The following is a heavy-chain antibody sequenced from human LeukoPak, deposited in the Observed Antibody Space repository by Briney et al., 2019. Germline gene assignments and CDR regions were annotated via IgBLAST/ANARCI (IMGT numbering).Heavy chain of an antibody. D-gene: IGHD6-19*01. Sequence: GGSLRLSCAASGFTFSSYAMSWVRQAPGKGLEWVSAISGSGGRTHYADSVKGRFTISRDNSKNTLYLQMNSLRAEDTAVYYCAKDPHPYSSGWYGWWDYWGQGTLVTVSS. CDR1: GFTFSSYA. V-gene: IGHV3-23*01. CDR2: ISGSGGRT. J-gene: IGHJ4*02. CDR3: AKDPHPYSSGWYGWWDY.